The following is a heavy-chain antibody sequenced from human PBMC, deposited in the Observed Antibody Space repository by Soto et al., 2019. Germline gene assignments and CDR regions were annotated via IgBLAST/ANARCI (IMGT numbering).Heavy chain of an antibody. J-gene: IGHJ4*02. Sequence: GGSLRLSCAASGFNFTSYSMNWVRQAPGKGLEWISYITSSSSTTYADSVKGRFTISRDNAENSLSLQMNNLRDEDTAVYYCARDLNYGFDYWGQGILVTVSS. CDR1: GFNFTSYS. CDR3: ARDLNYGFDY. CDR2: ITSSSSTT. V-gene: IGHV3-48*02. D-gene: IGHD4-17*01.